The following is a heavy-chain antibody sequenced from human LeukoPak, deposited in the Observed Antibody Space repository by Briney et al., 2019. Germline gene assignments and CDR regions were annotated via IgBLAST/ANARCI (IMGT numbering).Heavy chain of an antibody. CDR2: ISSSGSTI. J-gene: IGHJ4*02. CDR1: GFTFSDYY. V-gene: IGHV3-11*04. Sequence: GGSLRLSCAASGFTFSDYYMSWIRQAPGQGLEWVSYISSSGSTIYYADSVEGRFTISRDNAKNSLYLQMNNLRVEDTAVYYCARDQPIGYNYGYPFDNWGQGTLVTVSS. CDR3: ARDQPIGYNYGYPFDN. D-gene: IGHD5-18*01.